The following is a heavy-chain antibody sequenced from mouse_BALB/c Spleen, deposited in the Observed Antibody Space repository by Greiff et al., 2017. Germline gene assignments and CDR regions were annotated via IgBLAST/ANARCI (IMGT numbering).Heavy chain of an antibody. V-gene: IGHV5-6-3*01. J-gene: IGHJ3*01. CDR2: INSNGGST. D-gene: IGHD1-2*01. CDR1: GFTFSSYG. Sequence: EVKLVESGGGLVQPGGSLKLSCAASGFTFSSYGMSWVRQTPDKRLELVATINSNGGSTYYPDSVKGRFTISRDNAKNTLYLQMSSLKSEDTAMYYCASLHYYGYGFAYWGQGTLVTVSA. CDR3: ASLHYYGYGFAY.